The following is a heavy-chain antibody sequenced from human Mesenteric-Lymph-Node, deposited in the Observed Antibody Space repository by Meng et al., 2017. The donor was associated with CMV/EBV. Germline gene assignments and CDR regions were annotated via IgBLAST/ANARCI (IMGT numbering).Heavy chain of an antibody. V-gene: IGHV3-33*06. CDR2: IWYDGSNK. Sequence: FSRYGMHWVREAPGKGVEWVAVIWYDGSNKYYADSVKGRFTISRDNYKNTLYLQMNSLRAEDTAVYYCAKDHTDCSSTSCYAEAFDIWGQGTMVTVSS. CDR1: FSRYG. J-gene: IGHJ3*02. CDR3: AKDHTDCSSTSCYAEAFDI. D-gene: IGHD2-2*01.